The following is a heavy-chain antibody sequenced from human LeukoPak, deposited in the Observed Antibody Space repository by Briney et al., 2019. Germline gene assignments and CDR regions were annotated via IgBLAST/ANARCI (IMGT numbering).Heavy chain of an antibody. CDR1: GGSISSYY. V-gene: IGHV4-59*12. D-gene: IGHD4-23*01. CDR2: IYYSGST. Sequence: PSETLSLTCTVSGGSISSYYWSWIRQPPGKGLEWIGYIYYSGSTNYNPSLKSRVTMSVDTSKNQFSLKLSSVTAADTAVYYCARYEELLDYGGNAAGMDVWGKGTTVTVSA. CDR3: ARYEELLDYGGNAAGMDV. J-gene: IGHJ6*04.